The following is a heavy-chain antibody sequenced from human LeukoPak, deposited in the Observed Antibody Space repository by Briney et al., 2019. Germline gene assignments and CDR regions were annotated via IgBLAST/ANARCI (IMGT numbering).Heavy chain of an antibody. CDR2: TYPGDSDT. J-gene: IGHJ5*02. V-gene: IGHV5-51*01. CDR1: GYSFTSYW. D-gene: IGHD5-12*01. CDR3: ARKVLYGGYAGGWFDP. Sequence: GESLKISCKGSGYSFTSYWIGWVRQMPGKGLEWMGITYPGDSDTRYSPSFQGQVTISADKSISTAYLQWSSLKASDTAMYYCARKVLYGGYAGGWFDPWGQGTLVTVSS.